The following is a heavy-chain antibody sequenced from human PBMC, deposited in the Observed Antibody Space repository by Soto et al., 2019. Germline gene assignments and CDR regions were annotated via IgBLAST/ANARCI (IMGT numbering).Heavy chain of an antibody. J-gene: IGHJ5*02. CDR2: IYYSGST. V-gene: IGHV4-59*08. CDR1: GGSISSYY. Sequence: LSLTCTVSGGSISSYYWSWIRQPPGKGLEWIGYIYYSGSTNYNPSLKSRVTISVDTSKNQFSLKLSSVTAADTAVYYCARRSDFRNWFDPWGQGTLVTVSS. CDR3: ARRSDFRNWFDP. D-gene: IGHD3-3*01.